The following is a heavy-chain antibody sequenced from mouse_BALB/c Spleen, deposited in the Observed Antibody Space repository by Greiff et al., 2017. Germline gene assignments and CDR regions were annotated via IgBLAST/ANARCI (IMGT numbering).Heavy chain of an antibody. CDR3: ARGDDYYYYAMDY. CDR1: GFTFSSFG. J-gene: IGHJ4*01. V-gene: IGHV5-17*02. CDR2: ISSGSSTI. Sequence: DVHLVESGGGLVQPGGSRKLSCAASGFTFSSFGMHWVRQAPEKGLEWVAYISSGSSTIYYADTVKGRFTISRDNPKNTLFLQMTSLRSEDTAMYYCARGDDYYYYAMDYWGQGTSVTVSS. D-gene: IGHD2-4*01.